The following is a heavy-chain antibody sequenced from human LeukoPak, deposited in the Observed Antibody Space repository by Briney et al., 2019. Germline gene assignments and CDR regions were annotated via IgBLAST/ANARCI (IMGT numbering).Heavy chain of an antibody. CDR3: ARAAVYYDSSGYYYVAYYGMDV. D-gene: IGHD3-22*01. V-gene: IGHV3-48*02. CDR1: GFTFSSYS. J-gene: IGHJ6*02. CDR2: ISSSSSTI. Sequence: PGGSLRLSCAASGFTFSSYSMNWVRQAPGKGLEWVSYISSSSSTIYYADSVKGRFTISRDNAKNSLYLQMNSLRDEDTAVYYCARAAVYYDSSGYYYVAYYGMDVWGQGTTVTVSS.